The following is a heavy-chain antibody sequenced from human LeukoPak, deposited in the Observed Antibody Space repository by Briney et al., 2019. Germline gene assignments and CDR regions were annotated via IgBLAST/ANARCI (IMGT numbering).Heavy chain of an antibody. CDR2: ISDNGGST. V-gene: IGHV3-64D*06. CDR3: VKDNEAGGSPFDR. Sequence: GGSLRLSRSASGFILRSHAMHWVRQAPGKGLEYVSRISDNGGSTYYADSVKGRFTISRDNSKNTLYLQMSSLRAVDTAVYYCVKDNEAGGSPFDRWGQGTLVTVSS. J-gene: IGHJ4*02. D-gene: IGHD1-1*01. CDR1: GFILRSHA.